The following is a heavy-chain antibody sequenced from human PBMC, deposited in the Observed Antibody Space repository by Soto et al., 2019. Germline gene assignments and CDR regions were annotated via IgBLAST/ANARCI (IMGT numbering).Heavy chain of an antibody. V-gene: IGHV4-34*01. D-gene: IGHD2-15*01. J-gene: IGHJ4*02. Sequence: SETLSLTCAVYGGSFSGYYWSWIRQPPGKGLEWIGEINHSGSTNYNPSLKSRVTISVDTSKNQFSLKLSSVTAADTAVYYCARGEFGVVAASGTFDYWGQGTLVTVSS. CDR2: INHSGST. CDR1: GGSFSGYY. CDR3: ARGEFGVVAASGTFDY.